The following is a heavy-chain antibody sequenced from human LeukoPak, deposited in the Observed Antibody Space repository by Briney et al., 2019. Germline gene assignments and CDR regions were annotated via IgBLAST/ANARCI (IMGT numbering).Heavy chain of an antibody. D-gene: IGHD3-22*01. CDR1: GGSISSNNYY. CDR3: ARRGLVVDFDY. Sequence: SETLSLTCTVSGGSISSNNYYWAWIRQPPGRGLEWIGNIHYTVGTYYNPSLKSRVTISVDTSRNQFSLKLSSVTAADTAVYHCARRGLVVDFDYWGQGTLVTVSS. V-gene: IGHV4-39*01. J-gene: IGHJ4*02. CDR2: IHYTVGT.